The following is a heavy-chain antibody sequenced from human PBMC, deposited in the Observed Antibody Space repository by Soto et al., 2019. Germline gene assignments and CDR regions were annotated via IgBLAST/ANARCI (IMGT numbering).Heavy chain of an antibody. V-gene: IGHV3-48*03. CDR1: GFTFSSYE. CDR2: ISSSGSTI. J-gene: IGHJ5*02. Sequence: GGSLRLSGAASGFTFSSYEMNWVRQAPGKGLEWVSYISSSGSTIYYADSVKGRFTISRDNAKNSLYLQMNSLRAEDTAVYYCAREYSSSSGFDPWGQGTLVTVSS. CDR3: AREYSSSSGFDP. D-gene: IGHD6-6*01.